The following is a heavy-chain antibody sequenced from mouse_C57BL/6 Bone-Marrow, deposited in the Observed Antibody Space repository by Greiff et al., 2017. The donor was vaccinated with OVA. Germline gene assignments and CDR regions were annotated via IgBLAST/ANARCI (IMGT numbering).Heavy chain of an antibody. J-gene: IGHJ1*03. CDR1: GYTFTDYY. CDR3: ARKGLDGSYWYFDV. CDR2: INPYNGGT. Sequence: EVQLQQSGPVLVKPGASVKMSCKASGYTFTDYYMNWVKQSHGKSLEWIGVINPYNGGTSYNQKFKGQATLTVDKSSSTAYMELNSLTSEDSAVYYWARKGLDGSYWYFDVWGTGTAVTVSS. V-gene: IGHV1-19*01. D-gene: IGHD2-3*01.